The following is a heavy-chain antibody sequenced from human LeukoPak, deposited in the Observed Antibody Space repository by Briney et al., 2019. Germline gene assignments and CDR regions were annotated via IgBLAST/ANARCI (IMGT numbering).Heavy chain of an antibody. CDR2: INHSGST. J-gene: IGHJ6*03. D-gene: IGHD2-8*01. CDR1: GGSFSGYY. V-gene: IGHV4-34*01. Sequence: SETLSLTCAVYGGSFSGYYWSWIRQPPGKGLEWIGEINHSGSTNYNPSLKSRVTISVDTSKNQFSLKLSSVTAADTAVYYCARWCTSNYYYYMDVWGKGTTVTVSS. CDR3: ARWCTSNYYYYMDV.